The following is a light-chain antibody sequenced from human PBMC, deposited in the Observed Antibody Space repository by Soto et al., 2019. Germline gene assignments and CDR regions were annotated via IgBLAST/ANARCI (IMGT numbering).Light chain of an antibody. Sequence: AIQMTQSPSSLSASIGDRVTITCRASQGIRNDLGWYQQKPGKAPKLLIYAASSLQSGVPSRFSGSGSCTDFTLTISSLQPEDFATYYCLQDYNYPLTFGQGTKVEIK. J-gene: IGKJ1*01. CDR2: AAS. CDR3: LQDYNYPLT. CDR1: QGIRND. V-gene: IGKV1-6*01.